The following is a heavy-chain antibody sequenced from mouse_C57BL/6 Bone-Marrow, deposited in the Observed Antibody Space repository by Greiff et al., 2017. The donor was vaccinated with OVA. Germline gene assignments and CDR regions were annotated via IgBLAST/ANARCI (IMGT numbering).Heavy chain of an antibody. V-gene: IGHV6-6*01. Sequence: EVMLVESGGGLVQPGGSMKLSCAASGFTFSDAWMDWVRQSPEQGLEWVAEIRHKANNHATYYAESVKGRFTISRDDSKRSVYLQMNSLRAEDTGMYYCTSHYYSYYFDYWGQGTTLTVSS. J-gene: IGHJ2*01. CDR3: TSHYYSYYFDY. CDR1: GFTFSDAW. CDR2: IRHKANNHAT. D-gene: IGHD1-2*01.